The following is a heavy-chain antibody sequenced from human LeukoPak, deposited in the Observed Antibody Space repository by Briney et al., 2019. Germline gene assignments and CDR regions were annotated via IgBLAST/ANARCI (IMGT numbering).Heavy chain of an antibody. D-gene: IGHD3-3*01. CDR1: GFTFSSYA. CDR2: ISGSGGST. J-gene: IGHJ4*02. V-gene: IGHV3-23*01. CDR3: AKCGDYDFWSGYYWDY. Sequence: GGSLRPSCAASGFTFSSYAMSWVRQAPGKGLEWVSAISGSGGSTYYADSVKGRFTISRDNSKNTLYLQMNSLRAEDTAVYYCAKCGDYDFWSGYYWDYWGQGTLVTVSS.